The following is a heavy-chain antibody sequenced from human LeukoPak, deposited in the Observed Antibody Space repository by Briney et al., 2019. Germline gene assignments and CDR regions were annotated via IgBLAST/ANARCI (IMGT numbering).Heavy chain of an antibody. J-gene: IGHJ6*02. CDR1: GYTFTAFY. V-gene: IGHV1-2*06. Sequence: GASVKVSCKASGYTFTAFYMHWVRQAPGQGLEWMGRINPNSGGTKYAQKFQGRVTMTTDTSINTAYLELSRLRSDDTAVYYCARDGQGRPIVVVPAAILHYYYGMDVWGQGTTVTVSS. CDR3: ARDGQGRPIVVVPAAILHYYYGMDV. D-gene: IGHD2-2*02. CDR2: INPNSGGT.